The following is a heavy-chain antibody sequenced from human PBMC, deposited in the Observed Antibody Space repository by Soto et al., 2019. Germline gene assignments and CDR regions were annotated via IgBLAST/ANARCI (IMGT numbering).Heavy chain of an antibody. CDR3: ARVRGHSYGYVDY. V-gene: IGHV3-48*01. J-gene: IGHJ4*02. D-gene: IGHD5-18*01. CDR1: GYSRFSYYS. Sequence: PVGSLRLSCAASGYSRFSYYSMNWVRQAPGKGLEWVSFISGSGYPIYYADSVRGRFTISRDNAKNSLSLQMDSLRVEDTAVYYCARVRGHSYGYVDYWGQGTLVTVSS. CDR2: ISGSGYPI.